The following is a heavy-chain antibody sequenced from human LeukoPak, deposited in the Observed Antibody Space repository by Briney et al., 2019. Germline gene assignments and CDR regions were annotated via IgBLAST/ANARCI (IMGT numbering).Heavy chain of an antibody. V-gene: IGHV4-31*03. Sequence: PSETLSLICTVSGDFINSALYFWTWIRQHPGEGLEWIGYTYYSGSTHYNPSLKSRVIISVDTSKNQFSLKLSSVTAADTAVYYCARAYCTSTRCPFDSWGQGTLVTVSS. D-gene: IGHD2-2*01. CDR3: ARAYCTSTRCPFDS. CDR1: GDFINSALYF. CDR2: TYYSGST. J-gene: IGHJ4*02.